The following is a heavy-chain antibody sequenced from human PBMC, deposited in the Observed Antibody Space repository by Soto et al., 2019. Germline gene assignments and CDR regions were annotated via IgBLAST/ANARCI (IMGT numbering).Heavy chain of an antibody. CDR1: GGSISSSSYY. J-gene: IGHJ6*02. CDR2: IYYSGST. CDR3: ARAPAYYYGMDV. Sequence: PSETLSLTCTVSGGSISSSSYYWGWIRQPPGTGLEWIGSIYYSGSTYYNPSLKSRVTISVDTSKNQFSLKLSSVTAADTAVYYCARAPAYYYGMDVWGQGTTVTVSS. V-gene: IGHV4-39*01.